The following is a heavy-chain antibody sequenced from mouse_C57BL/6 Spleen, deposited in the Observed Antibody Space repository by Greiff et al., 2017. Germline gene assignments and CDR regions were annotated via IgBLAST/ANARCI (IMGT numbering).Heavy chain of an antibody. CDR2: INPSSGYT. V-gene: IGHV1-4*01. CDR3: ARGDYYGSRDY. CDR1: GYTFTSYT. D-gene: IGHD1-1*01. Sequence: QVQLQQSGAELARPGASVKMSCKASGYTFTSYTMHWVKQRPGQGLEWIGYINPSSGYTKYNQKFKDKATLTADKSSSTAYMQLSSLTSEDSAVXYCARGDYYGSRDYWGQGTTLTVSS. J-gene: IGHJ2*01.